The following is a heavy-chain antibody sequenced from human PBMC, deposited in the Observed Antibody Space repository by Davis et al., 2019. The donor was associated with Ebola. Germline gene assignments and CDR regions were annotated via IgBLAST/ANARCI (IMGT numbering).Heavy chain of an antibody. CDR3: ARAPLAANDYYYYGMDV. V-gene: IGHV3-33*01. Sequence: GGSLRLSCAASGFTFSSYGMHWVRQAPGKGLEWVAVIWYVGSNKYYADSVKGRFTISRDNSKNTLYLQMNSLRAEDTAVYYCARAPLAANDYYYYGMDVWGQGTTVTVSS. CDR1: GFTFSSYG. CDR2: IWYVGSNK. J-gene: IGHJ6*02.